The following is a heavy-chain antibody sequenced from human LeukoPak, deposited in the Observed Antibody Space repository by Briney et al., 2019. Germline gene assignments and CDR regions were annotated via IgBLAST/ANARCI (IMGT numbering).Heavy chain of an antibody. CDR2: ISSSSYI. J-gene: IGHJ4*02. CDR3: ATRYSIVGAPGVFDY. Sequence: GGSLRLSCAASGITLSSSALSWVRQAPGKGLEWVSSISSSSYIYYADSVKGRFTISRDNAKNSLYLQMNSLRAEDTAVYYCATRYSIVGAPGVFDYWGQGTLVTVSS. D-gene: IGHD1-26*01. V-gene: IGHV3-21*01. CDR1: GITLSSSA.